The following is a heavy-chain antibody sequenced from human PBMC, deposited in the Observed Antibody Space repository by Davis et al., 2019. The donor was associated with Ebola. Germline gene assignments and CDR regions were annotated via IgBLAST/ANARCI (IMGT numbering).Heavy chain of an antibody. CDR2: IWYDGSNK. CDR3: ARENVAAAGTSYYYYYGMDV. CDR1: GFTFSSYG. D-gene: IGHD6-13*01. Sequence: GESLKISCAASGFTFSSYGMHWVRQAPGKGLEWVAAIWYDGSNKHYADSVKGRFTISRDNSKNTLYLQMNSLRAEDTAVYYCARENVAAAGTSYYYYYGMDVWGQGTTVTVSS. J-gene: IGHJ6*02. V-gene: IGHV3-33*01.